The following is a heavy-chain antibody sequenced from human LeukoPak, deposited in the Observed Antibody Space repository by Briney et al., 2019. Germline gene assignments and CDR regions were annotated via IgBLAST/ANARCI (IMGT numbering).Heavy chain of an antibody. D-gene: IGHD2-2*01. V-gene: IGHV3-23*01. CDR2: ISAGSTNT. CDR3: AKSRLGYCSSSSCSGYYFDF. CDR1: GFTFSTSV. J-gene: IGHJ4*02. Sequence: GGSLRLSCAASGFTFSTSVMSWVRQAPGEGLEWVSSISAGSTNTHHADSVKGRFTISRDNAKNTLYLQMNSLRAEDTAVYYCAKSRLGYCSSSSCSGYYFDFWGQGTLVTVSS.